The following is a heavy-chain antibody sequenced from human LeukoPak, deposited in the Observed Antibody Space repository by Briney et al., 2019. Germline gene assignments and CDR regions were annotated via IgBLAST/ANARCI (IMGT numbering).Heavy chain of an antibody. D-gene: IGHD6-13*01. J-gene: IGHJ4*02. Sequence: GRSLRLSCAASGFTLSSYGMHWVRQAPGKGLEWVAVISYDGSNKYYADSVKGRFTISRDNSKNTLYLQMNSLRAEDTAVYYCAKESPIAAGTPPLDYWGQGTLVTVSS. V-gene: IGHV3-30*18. CDR1: GFTLSSYG. CDR3: AKESPIAAGTPPLDY. CDR2: ISYDGSNK.